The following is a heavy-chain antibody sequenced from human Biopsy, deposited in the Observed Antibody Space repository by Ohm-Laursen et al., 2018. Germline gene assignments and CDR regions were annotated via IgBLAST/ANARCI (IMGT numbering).Heavy chain of an antibody. J-gene: IGHJ4*02. CDR3: ARGRRTSGWPYFDN. Sequence: TLSLTWAVSGDSLTSGPENWSWIRQSPGQGPEYIGFIYSGGNTNYNPSLKNRVTMSVDTSKNQFYLKLYSVTAADTAVYYCARGRRTSGWPYFDNWGQGALVIVSP. V-gene: IGHV4-61*01. CDR1: GDSLTSGPEN. CDR2: IYSGGNT. D-gene: IGHD6-19*01.